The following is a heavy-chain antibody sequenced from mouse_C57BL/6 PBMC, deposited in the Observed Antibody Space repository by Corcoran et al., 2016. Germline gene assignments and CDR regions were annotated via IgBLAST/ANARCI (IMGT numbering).Heavy chain of an antibody. Sequence: QIQLVQSGPELKKPGETVKISCKASGYTFTTYGMSWVKQAPGKGLKWMGWINTYSGVPTYADDFKGRFAFSLETSASTAYLQINNLKNEDTATYFCARDFDYPYYFDYWGQGTTLTVSS. D-gene: IGHD2-4*01. V-gene: IGHV9-3*01. J-gene: IGHJ2*01. CDR2: INTYSGVP. CDR3: ARDFDYPYYFDY. CDR1: GYTFTTYG.